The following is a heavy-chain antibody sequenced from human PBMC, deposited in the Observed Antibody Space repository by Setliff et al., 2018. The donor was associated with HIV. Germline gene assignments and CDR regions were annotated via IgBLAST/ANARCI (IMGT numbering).Heavy chain of an antibody. CDR3: ARGGSMGAFDV. V-gene: IGHV3-74*01. CDR1: GFSFSYYW. J-gene: IGHJ3*01. D-gene: IGHD1-26*01. CDR2: INSDGSST. Sequence: GGSLRLSCAASGFSFSYYWMHWVRQAPGKGLVWVSHINSDGSSTTYADSVKGQFTISRDNAKNTLLLQMNSLRAEDTAVYYCARGGSMGAFDVWGQGTMVTVSS.